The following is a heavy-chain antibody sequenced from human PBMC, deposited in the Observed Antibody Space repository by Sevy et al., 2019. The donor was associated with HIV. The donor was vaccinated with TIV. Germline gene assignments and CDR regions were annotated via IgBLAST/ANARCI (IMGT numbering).Heavy chain of an antibody. J-gene: IGHJ6*02. CDR1: GYTFTSYG. CDR3: ARDLGCSGGSCYGYYYGMDV. V-gene: IGHV1-18*01. D-gene: IGHD2-15*01. CDR2: ISAYNGNI. Sequence: ASVKVSCKASGYTFTSYGISWVRQAPGQGLEWMGWISAYNGNINYAQKLQGRVTMTTDTSTSTAYMELRSLRSDDTAVYYCARDLGCSGGSCYGYYYGMDVWGQGTTVTVSS.